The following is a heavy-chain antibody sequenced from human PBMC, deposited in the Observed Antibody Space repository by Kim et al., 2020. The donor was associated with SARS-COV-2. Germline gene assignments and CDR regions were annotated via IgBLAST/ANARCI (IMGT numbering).Heavy chain of an antibody. J-gene: IGHJ3*02. V-gene: IGHV3-21*01. CDR3: ARDRDSGYPVGAFDI. D-gene: IGHD5-12*01. CDR2: IGRSTGYI. CDR1: GFSFSSYN. Sequence: GGSLRLSCAASGFSFSSYNMNWVRQAPGKGLEWVSSIGRSTGYIYYADSVKGRFTISRDNAKKSLYLQMNSLRAEDTAVYYCARDRDSGYPVGAFDIWGQGTMLTVSS.